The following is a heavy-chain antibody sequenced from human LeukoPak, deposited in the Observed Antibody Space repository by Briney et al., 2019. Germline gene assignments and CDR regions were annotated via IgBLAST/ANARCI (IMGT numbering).Heavy chain of an antibody. CDR2: IYYSGGT. CDR3: ARNSGAGYSTSWFDY. V-gene: IGHV4-59*01. J-gene: IGHJ4*02. Sequence: SETLSLTCKVSGGSISNYYWSWIRQPPGKGLEWIGYIYYSGGTNYSPSLKSRVTMSVDTSKNQFSLNLSSVTAADAAVYYCARNSGAGYSTSWFDYWGREPWSPSPQ. CDR1: GGSISNYY. D-gene: IGHD6-13*01.